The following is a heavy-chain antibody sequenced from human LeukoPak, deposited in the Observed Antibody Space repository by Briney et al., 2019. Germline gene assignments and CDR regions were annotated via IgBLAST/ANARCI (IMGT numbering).Heavy chain of an antibody. D-gene: IGHD3-22*01. CDR2: IYYSGST. CDR1: GGSFSGYY. J-gene: IGHJ3*02. V-gene: IGHV4-34*01. Sequence: PSETLSLTCAVYGGSFSGYYWSWIRQPPGKGLEWIGYIYYSGSTYYNPSLKSRVTISVDTSKNQFSLKLSSVTAADTAVYYCARVWDREGYYDSNDAFDIWGQGTMVTVSS. CDR3: ARVWDREGYYDSNDAFDI.